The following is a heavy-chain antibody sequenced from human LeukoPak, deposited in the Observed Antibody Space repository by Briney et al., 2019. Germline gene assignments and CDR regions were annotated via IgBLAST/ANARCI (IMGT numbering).Heavy chain of an antibody. V-gene: IGHV3-9*01. CDR2: ISWNSGSI. CDR3: AKDPNGDYVGAFDM. Sequence: PGRSLRLSCAASGFTFDDYAVHWVRQAPGKGLEWVSGISWNSGSIGYADSVKGRFTISRDNAKNSLYLQMNSLRAEDTALYYCAKDPNGDYVGAFDMWGQGTMVTVSS. J-gene: IGHJ3*02. CDR1: GFTFDDYA. D-gene: IGHD4-17*01.